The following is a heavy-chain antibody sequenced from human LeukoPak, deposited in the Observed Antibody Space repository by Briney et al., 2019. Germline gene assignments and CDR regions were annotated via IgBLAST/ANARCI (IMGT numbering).Heavy chain of an antibody. CDR1: GFTFSSYT. CDR2: ISASGNYI. D-gene: IGHD2-2*01. J-gene: IGHJ4*02. Sequence: GGSLRLSCAASGFTFSSYTMKWVRQAPGKGLEWVSSISASGNYIYCADSVKGRFTISRDSAKSSLYLQMNSLRAEDTAVYYCAKFGYCSSISCYAVWGQGTLVTVSS. V-gene: IGHV3-21*01. CDR3: AKFGYCSSISCYAV.